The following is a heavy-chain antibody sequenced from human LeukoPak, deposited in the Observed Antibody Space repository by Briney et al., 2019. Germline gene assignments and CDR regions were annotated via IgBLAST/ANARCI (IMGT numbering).Heavy chain of an antibody. Sequence: SETLSLTCTVSGGSINNYWWSWIRQPPWKGLEWIGYIYYSGSTNYNPSLKSRVTISVDTSKNQFSLKLSSVTAADTAVYYCARDTEADGGVNWFDPWGQGTLVTVSS. CDR2: IYYSGST. CDR3: ARDTEADGGVNWFDP. V-gene: IGHV4-59*01. J-gene: IGHJ5*02. D-gene: IGHD2-8*02. CDR1: GGSINNYW.